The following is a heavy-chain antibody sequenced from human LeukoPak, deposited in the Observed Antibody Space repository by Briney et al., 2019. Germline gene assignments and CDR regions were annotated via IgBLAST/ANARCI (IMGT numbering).Heavy chain of an antibody. Sequence: GGSLRLSCAASGFTFSSYAMSWVRQAPGKGLEWVAVISYDGSNKYYADSVKGRFTISRDNSKNTLYLQMNSLRAEDTAVYYCARRGQIFAFDYWGQGTLVTVSS. V-gene: IGHV3-30-3*01. CDR3: ARRGQIFAFDY. CDR1: GFTFSSYA. J-gene: IGHJ4*02. CDR2: ISYDGSNK.